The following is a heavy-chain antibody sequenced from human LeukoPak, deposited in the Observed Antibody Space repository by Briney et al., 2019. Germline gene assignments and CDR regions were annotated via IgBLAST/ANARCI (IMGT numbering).Heavy chain of an antibody. CDR1: GGSISSSSYY. CDR3: ARHGKDLVPNYYFDF. D-gene: IGHD1-1*01. V-gene: IGHV4-39*01. Sequence: SETLSLTCTVSGGSISSSSYYWGWIRQPPGKGLEWIGSIYYSGSTYYNPSLKSRVTISVDTSKNQFSLKLSSVTAADTAVYYCARHGKDLVPNYYFDFWGQGTLVTVSS. J-gene: IGHJ4*02. CDR2: IYYSGST.